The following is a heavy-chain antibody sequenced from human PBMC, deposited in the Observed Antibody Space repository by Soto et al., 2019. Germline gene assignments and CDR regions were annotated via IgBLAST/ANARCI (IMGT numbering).Heavy chain of an antibody. J-gene: IGHJ4*02. V-gene: IGHV1-69*13. CDR3: ARVLRYFDWLSYYFDY. Sequence: GASVKVSCKASGGTFSSYAISWVRQAPGQGLEWMGGIIPIFGTANYAQKFQGRVTITADESTSTAYMELSSLRSEDTAVYYCARVLRYFDWLSYYFDYWGQGTLVTSPQ. CDR1: GGTFSSYA. D-gene: IGHD3-9*01. CDR2: IIPIFGTA.